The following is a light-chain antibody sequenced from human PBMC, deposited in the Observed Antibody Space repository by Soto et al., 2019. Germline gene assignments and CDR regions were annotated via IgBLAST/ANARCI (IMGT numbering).Light chain of an antibody. CDR3: QQYGSSPPIT. Sequence: EIVLTQSPGTLSLSPGERATLSCRAIQSVSTTYLAWYQQKAGQAPRLLISGASSRATGVPDRFSGSGSGTDFTLTITRLEPEDFALYYCQQYGSSPPITFGQGTRLEIK. CDR1: QSVSTTY. CDR2: GAS. V-gene: IGKV3-20*01. J-gene: IGKJ5*01.